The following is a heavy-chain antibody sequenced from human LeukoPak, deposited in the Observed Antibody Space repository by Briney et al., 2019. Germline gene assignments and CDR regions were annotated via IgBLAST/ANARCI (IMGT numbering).Heavy chain of an antibody. CDR1: GYTFTSYY. V-gene: IGHV1-46*01. D-gene: IGHD5-24*01. J-gene: IGHJ4*02. Sequence: ASVKVSCKASGYTFTSYYMYWVRQAPGQGLEWMGIINPSGDNTNYAQKFQGRVTMTRDMSTTTVYMELNSLRVEDTAVYYCATGSRDGYNFVYWGQGTLVTVSS. CDR2: INPSGDNT. CDR3: ATGSRDGYNFVY.